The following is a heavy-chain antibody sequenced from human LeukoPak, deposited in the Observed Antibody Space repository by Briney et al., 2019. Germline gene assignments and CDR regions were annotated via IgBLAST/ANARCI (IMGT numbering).Heavy chain of an antibody. CDR3: ARDLDSSGHGDYFDY. Sequence: ASVKVSCKASGYTFTSYYMHWVRQAPGQGLEWMGIINPSGGRTGYAQKFQGRLTMTRDTSTSTVYMELSGLRSEDTAVYYCARDLDSSGHGDYFDYWGQGTLVTVSS. V-gene: IGHV1-46*01. CDR2: INPSGGRT. J-gene: IGHJ4*02. D-gene: IGHD3-22*01. CDR1: GYTFTSYY.